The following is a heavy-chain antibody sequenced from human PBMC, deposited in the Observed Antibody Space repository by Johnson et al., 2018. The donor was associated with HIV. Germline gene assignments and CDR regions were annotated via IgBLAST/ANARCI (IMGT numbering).Heavy chain of an antibody. D-gene: IGHD1-26*01. Sequence: VQLVESGGGLVQPGGSLRLSCAASGFTVSSNYMSWVRQAPGKGLEWVSVISGSGGSTYYADSVKGRFTISRDNSKNTLYLQMNSLRAEDTALYYCAKTDPSVTQEPFDIWGQGTMVIVSS. CDR2: ISGSGGST. V-gene: IGHV3-23*04. J-gene: IGHJ3*02. CDR3: AKTDPSVTQEPFDI. CDR1: GFTVSSNY.